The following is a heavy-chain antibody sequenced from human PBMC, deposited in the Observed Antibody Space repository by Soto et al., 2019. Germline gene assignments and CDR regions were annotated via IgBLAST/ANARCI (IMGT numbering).Heavy chain of an antibody. CDR2: IWYDGSNK. CDR1: GFTFSSYR. CDR3: ARGGFGESDAFHI. V-gene: IGHV3-33*01. J-gene: IGHJ3*02. Sequence: GGSLXLSCAAPGFTFSSYRMHWVRQAPGKGLEWVAVIWYDGSNKYYADSVKGRFTISRDNSKNTLYLQMNSLRAEDTAVYYCARGGFGESDAFHIWGQGTMVTVSS. D-gene: IGHD3-10*01.